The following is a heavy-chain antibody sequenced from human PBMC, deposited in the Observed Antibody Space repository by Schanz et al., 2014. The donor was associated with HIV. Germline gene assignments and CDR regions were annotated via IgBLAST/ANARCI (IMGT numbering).Heavy chain of an antibody. D-gene: IGHD6-13*01. CDR1: DYLFSRYG. CDR2: MNPNSGYT. CDR3: ARETAEYSRTPVSWFDP. V-gene: IGHV1-8*01. Sequence: QVQLVQSGAEVKRPGASVKVSCKASDYLFSRYGISWVRQAPGQGLEWMGWMNPNSGYTGYAQKFQGRVTMTRDTSTSTAYMDLSSLRSEDTAVYYCARETAEYSRTPVSWFDPWGQGTLVTVSS. J-gene: IGHJ5*02.